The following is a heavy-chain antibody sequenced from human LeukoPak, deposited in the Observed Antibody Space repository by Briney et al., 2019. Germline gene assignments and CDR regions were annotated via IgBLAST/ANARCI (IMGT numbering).Heavy chain of an antibody. J-gene: IGHJ6*02. CDR2: IYYSGST. CDR3: ARDPGCSGGSCYSSPDYYYYYGMDV. Sequence: SETLSLTCTVSGGSISSSSYYWGWIRQPPGKGLEWIGSIYYSGSTYYNPSLKSRVTISVDTSKNQFSLKLSSVTAADTAVYYCARDPGCSGGSCYSSPDYYYYYGMDVWGQGTTVTVSS. V-gene: IGHV4-39*07. D-gene: IGHD2-15*01. CDR1: GGSISSSSYY.